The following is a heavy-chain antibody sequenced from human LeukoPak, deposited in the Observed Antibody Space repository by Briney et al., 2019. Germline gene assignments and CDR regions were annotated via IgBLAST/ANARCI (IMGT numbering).Heavy chain of an antibody. V-gene: IGHV1-18*01. J-gene: IGHJ5*02. D-gene: IGHD6-13*01. CDR3: ARDGRGHWDTSRWYLGNWFDP. CDR2: ISTYDANT. Sequence: GASVKVSCKASGYTFTSYAINWVRQAPGQGLEWMRWISTYDANTEYAQKLQGRVTMTTDTSTSTAYMEVRSLRSDDTAVYYCARDGRGHWDTSRWYLGNWFDPWGQGNLVTVSS. CDR1: GYTFTSYA.